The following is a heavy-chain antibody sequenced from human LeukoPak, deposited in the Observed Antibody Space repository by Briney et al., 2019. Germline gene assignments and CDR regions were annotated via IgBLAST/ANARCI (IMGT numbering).Heavy chain of an antibody. J-gene: IGHJ2*01. Sequence: GGSLRLSCAASGFTFDDYAMHWVRQAPGKGLEWVSGISWNSGSIGYADSVKGRFTISRDSSRNTLFLHMNTLRAEDTAIYYCAKDRTVGASYWYFDLWGRGTLVTVSS. CDR3: AKDRTVGASYWYFDL. CDR1: GFTFDDYA. D-gene: IGHD1-26*01. CDR2: ISWNSGSI. V-gene: IGHV3-9*01.